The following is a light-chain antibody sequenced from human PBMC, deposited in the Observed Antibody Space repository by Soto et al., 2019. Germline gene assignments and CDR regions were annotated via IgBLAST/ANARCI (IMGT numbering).Light chain of an antibody. CDR3: QQYNNWPRT. CDR1: ETVRSN. V-gene: IGKV3-15*01. J-gene: IGKJ1*01. CDR2: GAS. Sequence: RVMTQSPDTLSVSPGERATLSCRASETVRSNLAWYQQKPGQAPRLLIYGASTRATGIPARLSGSGSGTEFTLTISSLQSEDFAVYYCQQYNNWPRTFGQGTKVDIK.